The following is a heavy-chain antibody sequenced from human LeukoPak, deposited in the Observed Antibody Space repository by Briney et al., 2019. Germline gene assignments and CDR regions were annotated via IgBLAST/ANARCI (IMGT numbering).Heavy chain of an antibody. CDR1: GFTFSSYA. J-gene: IGHJ3*02. CDR2: ISYDGSNK. Sequence: PGRSLRLSCAASGFTFSSYAMHWVRQAPGKGLEWVAVISYDGSNKYYADSVKGRFTISRDNSKNTLYLQMNSLRAEDTAVYYCARDVWFGELSGAFDIWGQGTMVTVSS. CDR3: ARDVWFGELSGAFDI. V-gene: IGHV3-30-3*01. D-gene: IGHD3-10*01.